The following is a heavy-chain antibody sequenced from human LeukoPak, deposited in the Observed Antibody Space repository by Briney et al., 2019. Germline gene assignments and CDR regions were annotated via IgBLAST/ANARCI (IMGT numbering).Heavy chain of an antibody. CDR3: AKDHAGDHQFDY. J-gene: IGHJ4*02. Sequence: PGGSLRLSCAASGFTFSSYGMHWVRQAPGKGLEWVAVISYDGSNKYYADSVKGRFTISRDNSKNTLYLQMNSLRAEDTAVYYCAKDHAGDHQFDYWGQGTLVTVSS. D-gene: IGHD4-17*01. V-gene: IGHV3-30*18. CDR2: ISYDGSNK. CDR1: GFTFSSYG.